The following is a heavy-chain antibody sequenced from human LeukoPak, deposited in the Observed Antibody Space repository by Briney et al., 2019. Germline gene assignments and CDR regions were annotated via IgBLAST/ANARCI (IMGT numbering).Heavy chain of an antibody. CDR3: ARPLQGSYAMDV. J-gene: IGHJ6*02. CDR1: GFYFNTYS. V-gene: IGHV3-21*06. Sequence: GGSLRLSCVASGFYFNTYSLNWVRRAPGKGLEWVASISSSSNYIRYADSMKGRVTISRDNAKNSLYLQMDSLRVDDTAVYYCARPLQGSYAMDVWGLGTTAIVSS. CDR2: ISSSSNYI.